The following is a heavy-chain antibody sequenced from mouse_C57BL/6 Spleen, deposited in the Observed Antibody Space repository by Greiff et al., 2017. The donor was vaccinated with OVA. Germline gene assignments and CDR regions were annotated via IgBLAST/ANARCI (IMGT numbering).Heavy chain of an antibody. Sequence: VQLVESGAELVRPGTSVKMSCKASGYTFTNYWIGWAKQRPGHGLEWIGDIYPGGGYTNYNEKFKGKATLTADKSSSTAYMQFSSLTSEDSAIYYCARSGYGYEFAYWGQGTLVTVSA. CDR3: ARSGYGYEFAY. CDR2: IYPGGGYT. CDR1: GYTFTNYW. V-gene: IGHV1-63*01. D-gene: IGHD2-2*01. J-gene: IGHJ3*01.